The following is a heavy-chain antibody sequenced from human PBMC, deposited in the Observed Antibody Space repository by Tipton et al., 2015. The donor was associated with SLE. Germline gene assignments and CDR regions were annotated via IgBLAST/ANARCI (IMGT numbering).Heavy chain of an antibody. Sequence: SLRLSCAASGFTFSDSFMSWIRQAPGKGLEWISYISSSGDSIYYADSVKGRFSISRDNAKNSVHLQMNNLRAEDTGVYYCESDRLWGPFDFWGQGTLVTVSS. CDR3: ESDRLWGPFDF. D-gene: IGHD7-27*01. CDR2: ISSSGDSI. V-gene: IGHV3-11*04. CDR1: GFTFSDSF. J-gene: IGHJ4*02.